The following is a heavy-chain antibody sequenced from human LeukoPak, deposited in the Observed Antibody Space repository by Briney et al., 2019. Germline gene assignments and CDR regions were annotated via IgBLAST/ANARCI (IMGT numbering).Heavy chain of an antibody. D-gene: IGHD1-20*01. J-gene: IGHJ6*02. CDR2: IWYDGSNK. CDR1: GFTFSSYG. CDR3: ARDRSSITSYYYYGMDV. V-gene: IGHV3-33*01. Sequence: GRSLRLSCAASGFTFSSYGMHWVRQAPGKGLEWVAVIWYDGSNKYYADSVKGRFTISRDNSKNTLYLQMNRLRAEDTAVYYCARDRSSITSYYYYGMDVWGQGTTVTVSS.